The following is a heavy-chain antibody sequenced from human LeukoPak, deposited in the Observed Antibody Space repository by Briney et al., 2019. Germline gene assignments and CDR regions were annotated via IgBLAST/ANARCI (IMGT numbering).Heavy chain of an antibody. CDR3: ARDAVPTNYNDNSGQRVLYFDY. J-gene: IGHJ4*02. Sequence: PGGSLRLSCAASGFTFSDYYMSWIRQAPGKGLEWVSYISGSGTNIYYADSVKGRFTISRDNAKNSLYLQMNSLGAEDTAVYYCARDAVPTNYNDNSGQRVLYFDYWDQGTLVTVSS. D-gene: IGHD3-22*01. CDR2: ISGSGTNI. CDR1: GFTFSDYY. V-gene: IGHV3-11*01.